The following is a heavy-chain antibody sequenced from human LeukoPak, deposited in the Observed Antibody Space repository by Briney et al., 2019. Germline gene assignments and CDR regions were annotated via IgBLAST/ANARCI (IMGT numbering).Heavy chain of an antibody. CDR3: ARLHCSGGSCYFGFDY. CDR1: GYTFTGYY. Sequence: GASVKVSCKASGYTFTGYYMHWVRQAPGQGLEWMGWINPNSGGTNYAQKFQGRVTMTRDTSISTAYMELSSLRSEDTAVYYCARLHCSGGSCYFGFDYWGQGTLVTVSS. D-gene: IGHD2-15*01. J-gene: IGHJ4*02. V-gene: IGHV1-2*02. CDR2: INPNSGGT.